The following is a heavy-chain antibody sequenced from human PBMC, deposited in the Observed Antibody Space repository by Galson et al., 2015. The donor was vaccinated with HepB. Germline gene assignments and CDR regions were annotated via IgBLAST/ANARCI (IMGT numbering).Heavy chain of an antibody. CDR1: DSTFTTYW. CDR3: ATARYCSGGSCYLGAFDI. CDR2: IKQDGSEK. V-gene: IGHV3-7*01. Sequence: SLRLSCAASDSTFTTYWMNWVRQAPGKGLEWVANIKQDGSEKSYVDSVKGRFTISRDNAKNSLYLQMSSLRSEDTAVYYCATARYCSGGSCYLGAFDIWGQGTMVTVSS. J-gene: IGHJ3*02. D-gene: IGHD2-15*01.